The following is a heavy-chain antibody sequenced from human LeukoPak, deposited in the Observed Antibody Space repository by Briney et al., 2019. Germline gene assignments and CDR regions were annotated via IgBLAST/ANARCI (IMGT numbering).Heavy chain of an antibody. V-gene: IGHV2-5*02. D-gene: IGHD3-22*01. Sequence: ESGPTLVKPTQTLTLTCTFSGFSLSTSGVGVGWIRQPPGKALEWLALIYWDDDKRYSPSLKSRLTITKDTSKNQVVLTMTNMDPVDTATYYCAHKGGYSGSSGYFQNCFDPWGQGTLVTVSS. CDR2: IYWDDDK. J-gene: IGHJ5*02. CDR1: GFSLSTSGVG. CDR3: AHKGGYSGSSGYFQNCFDP.